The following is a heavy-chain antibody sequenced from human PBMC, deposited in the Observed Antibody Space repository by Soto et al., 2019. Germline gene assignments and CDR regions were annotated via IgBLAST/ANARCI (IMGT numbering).Heavy chain of an antibody. J-gene: IGHJ4*02. CDR1: GFTFSSYG. D-gene: IGHD7-27*01. CDR2: IWYDGSNK. V-gene: IGHV3-33*01. CDR3: ARVAATGKTRYYFDY. Sequence: ESGGGVVQPGRSLRLSCAASGFTFSSYGMHWVRQAPGKGLEWVAVIWYDGSNKYYADSVKGRFTISRDNSKNTLYLQMNSLRAEDTAVYYCARVAATGKTRYYFDYWGQGTLVTVSS.